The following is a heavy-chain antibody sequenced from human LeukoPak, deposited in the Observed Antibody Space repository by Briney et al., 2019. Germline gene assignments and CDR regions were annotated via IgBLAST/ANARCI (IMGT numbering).Heavy chain of an antibody. V-gene: IGHV4-34*01. Sequence: SETLSLTCAVYGGSFSGYYWSWIRQPPGKGLEWIGEINHSGSTNYNPSLKSRVTISVDTSKNQFSLKLSSVTAADTAVYYCARRRRIAAAHIDYWGQGTLVTVSS. J-gene: IGHJ4*02. CDR3: ARRRRIAAAHIDY. D-gene: IGHD6-13*01. CDR2: INHSGST. CDR1: GGSFSGYY.